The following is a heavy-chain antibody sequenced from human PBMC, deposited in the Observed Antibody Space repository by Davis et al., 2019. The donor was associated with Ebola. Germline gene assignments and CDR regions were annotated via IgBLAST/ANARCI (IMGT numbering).Heavy chain of an antibody. V-gene: IGHV3-9*01. Sequence: PGGSLRLSCAASGFTFDDYAMHWVRQAPGKGLEWVSGISWNSGSIGYADSVKGRFTISRDNAKNSLYLQMNSLRAEDTALYYCAKGGRLGVVDAFDIWGQGTMVTVSS. CDR3: AKGGRLGVVDAFDI. CDR2: ISWNSGSI. D-gene: IGHD3-3*01. CDR1: GFTFDDYA. J-gene: IGHJ3*02.